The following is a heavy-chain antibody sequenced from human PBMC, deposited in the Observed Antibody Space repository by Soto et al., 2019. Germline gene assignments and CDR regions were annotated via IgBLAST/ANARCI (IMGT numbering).Heavy chain of an antibody. CDR2: IWYDGSNK. Sequence: QVQLVESGGGVVQPGRSLRLSCAASGFTFSSYGMHWVRQAPGKGLEGVAVIWYDGSNKYYADSVKGRFTISRDNSKNTLYLQMNSRRAEDTAVYYCARDHTDYCSGGSCYWFDPWGQGNLVTVSS. CDR3: ARDHTDYCSGGSCYWFDP. V-gene: IGHV3-33*01. D-gene: IGHD2-15*01. CDR1: GFTFSSYG. J-gene: IGHJ5*02.